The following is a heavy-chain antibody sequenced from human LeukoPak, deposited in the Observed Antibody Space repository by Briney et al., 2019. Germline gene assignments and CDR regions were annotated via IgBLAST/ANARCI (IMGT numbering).Heavy chain of an antibody. CDR2: IYYSGST. J-gene: IGHJ4*02. Sequence: SETLSLTCAVYGGSFSGYYWSWIRQPPGKGLEWIGSIYYSGSTYDNPSLKSRVTISVDTSKSQFSLRLTSVTAADTAVYYCARQTGSGLFILPGGQGTLVTVSS. CDR1: GGSFSGYY. D-gene: IGHD3/OR15-3a*01. V-gene: IGHV4-34*01. CDR3: ARQTGSGLFILP.